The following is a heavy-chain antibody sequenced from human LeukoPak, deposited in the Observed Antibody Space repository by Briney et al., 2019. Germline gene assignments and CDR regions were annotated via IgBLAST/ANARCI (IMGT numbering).Heavy chain of an antibody. D-gene: IGHD3-22*01. Sequence: SETLSLTCTVSGGSISSYYWSWIRQPAGKGLEWIGRIYTSGSTNYNPSLKGRVTMSVDTSKNQFSLKLSSVTAADTAVYYCARAEYYYDSSGYCLDYWGQGTLVTVSS. V-gene: IGHV4-4*07. J-gene: IGHJ4*02. CDR1: GGSISSYY. CDR3: ARAEYYYDSSGYCLDY. CDR2: IYTSGST.